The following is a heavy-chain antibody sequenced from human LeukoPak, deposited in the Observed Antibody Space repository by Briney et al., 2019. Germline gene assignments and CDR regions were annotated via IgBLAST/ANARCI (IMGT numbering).Heavy chain of an antibody. CDR3: AKERTLYYYYMDV. CDR2: IRYDGSNK. CDR1: GFTFSSYG. J-gene: IGHJ6*03. Sequence: GGSLRLSCAASGFTFSSYGMHWVRQAPGKGLEWAAFIRYDGSNKYYADSVKGRFTISRDNSKNTLYLQMNSLRAEDTAVYYCAKERTLYYYYMDVWGKGTTVTVSS. D-gene: IGHD2-2*01. V-gene: IGHV3-30*02.